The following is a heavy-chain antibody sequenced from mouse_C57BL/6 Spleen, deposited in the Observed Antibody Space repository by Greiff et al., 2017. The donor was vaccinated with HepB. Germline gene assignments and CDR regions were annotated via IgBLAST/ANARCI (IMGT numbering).Heavy chain of an antibody. Sequence: VQLQQSGPELVKPGASVKISCKASGYSFTGYYMNWVKQSPEKSLEWIGEINPSTGGTTYNQKFKAKATLTVDKSSSTAYMQLKSLTSEDSAVYYCARHGSSYWGQGTTLTVSS. D-gene: IGHD1-1*01. CDR2: INPSTGGT. CDR3: ARHGSSY. J-gene: IGHJ2*01. V-gene: IGHV1-42*01. CDR1: GYSFTGYY.